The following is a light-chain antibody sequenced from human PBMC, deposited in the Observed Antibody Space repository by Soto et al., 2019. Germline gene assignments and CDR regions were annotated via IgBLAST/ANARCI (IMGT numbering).Light chain of an antibody. CDR3: QQYNNWPPIT. CDR2: RAS. V-gene: IGKV3-15*01. J-gene: IGKJ5*01. CDR1: QSVDTN. Sequence: EIVLTQSPATLSVSPGERASLSCRASQSVDTNLAWYQQKPGQSPRLLIFRASTRATGIPARFSGSGSGTEFTLTISSLQPEDFATYYCQQYNNWPPITFGQGTRLGIK.